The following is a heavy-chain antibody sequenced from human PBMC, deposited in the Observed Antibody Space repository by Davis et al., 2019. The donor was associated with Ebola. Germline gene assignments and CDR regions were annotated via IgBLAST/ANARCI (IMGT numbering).Heavy chain of an antibody. D-gene: IGHD4-17*01. CDR1: GFIFSSYA. J-gene: IGHJ5*02. CDR3: AKVHPPTTVTTGWFDP. Sequence: PGGSLRLSCAASGFIFSSYAMSWVRQAPGKGLEWVSSISVRSITYHADSVKGWFTISRDNSKNTLYLQMNSLRAEDTAVYYCAKVHPPTTVTTGWFDPWGQGTLVTVPS. V-gene: IGHV3-23*01. CDR2: ISVRSIT.